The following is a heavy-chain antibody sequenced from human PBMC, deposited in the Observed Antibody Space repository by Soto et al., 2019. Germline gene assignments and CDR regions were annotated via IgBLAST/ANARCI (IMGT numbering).Heavy chain of an antibody. J-gene: IGHJ3*02. CDR3: AKATATGGGAFDI. D-gene: IGHD2-8*02. V-gene: IGHV3-23*01. CDR1: GFTCSSYD. Sequence: PGGSVRLSCAASGFTCSSYDMSWVRQAPGKGLEWVSTILVGGSTHYPDSVKGRFTISRDNSKNTAFLQMNSLTAGDTAVYYCAKATATGGGAFDICGQGTVVTVSS. CDR2: ILVGGST.